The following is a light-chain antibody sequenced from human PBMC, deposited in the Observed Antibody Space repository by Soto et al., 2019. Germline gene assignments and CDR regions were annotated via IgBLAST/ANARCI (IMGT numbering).Light chain of an antibody. Sequence: QSVLTQPPSASGTPGQRVTISCSGSSSNIGTNYVYWYQQHPGKAPKLMIYEVSNRPSGVSNRFSGSKSGNTASLTISGLQAEDEADYYCSSYTSSSTHVFGTGAKVTVL. J-gene: IGLJ1*01. V-gene: IGLV2-14*01. CDR2: EVS. CDR3: SSYTSSSTHV. CDR1: SSNIGTNY.